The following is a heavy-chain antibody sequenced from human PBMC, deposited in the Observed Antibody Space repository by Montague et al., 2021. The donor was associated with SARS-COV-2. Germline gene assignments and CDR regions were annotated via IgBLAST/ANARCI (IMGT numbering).Heavy chain of an antibody. CDR3: ARHERQWLRLYPYYFDY. CDR2: IYYSGST. V-gene: IGHV4-39*01. J-gene: IGHJ4*02. D-gene: IGHD5-12*01. Sequence: SETLSLTCTVSGGSISSSSYYWGWIRQPPGKGLEWIGSIYYSGSTYYNPSLKSRVTMFVDTSKNQFSLKLSSVTAADTAAYYCARHERQWLRLYPYYFDYWGQGTLVTVSS. CDR1: GGSISSSSYY.